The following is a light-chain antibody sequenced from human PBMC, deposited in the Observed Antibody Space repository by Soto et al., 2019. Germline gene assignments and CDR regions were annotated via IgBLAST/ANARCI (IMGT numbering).Light chain of an antibody. Sequence: QSVLTQPASVSGSPGQSITISCTGTSSDVGSYNLVSWYQQHPGKAPKLMIYEGSKRSSGVSNRFSGSKSGNTASLTISGLQAEDEADYYCCSYAGSSTVVFGGGTKVTVL. CDR3: CSYAGSSTVV. J-gene: IGLJ2*01. CDR2: EGS. V-gene: IGLV2-23*01. CDR1: SSDVGSYNL.